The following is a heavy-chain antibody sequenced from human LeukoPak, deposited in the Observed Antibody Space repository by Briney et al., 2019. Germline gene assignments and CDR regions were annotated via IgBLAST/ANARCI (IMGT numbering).Heavy chain of an antibody. CDR3: ARGGNSSWDY. V-gene: IGHV3-7*01. D-gene: IGHD6-6*01. CDR2: IKPDGTEK. J-gene: IGHJ4*02. CDR1: GFTFSSSA. Sequence: PGGSLRLSCAASGFTFSSSAMSWVRQAPGKGLEWVANIKPDGTEKYYVDSLKGRFTISRDNTKNSLYLQMSSLRVEDTAVYYCARGGNSSWDYWGQGALVTVSS.